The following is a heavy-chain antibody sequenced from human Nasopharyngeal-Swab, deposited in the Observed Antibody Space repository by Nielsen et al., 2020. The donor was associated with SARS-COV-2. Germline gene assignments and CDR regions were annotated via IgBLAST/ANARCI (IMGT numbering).Heavy chain of an antibody. CDR2: IYYSGST. CDR1: GGSISSSSYY. D-gene: IGHD5-12*01. Sequence: SETLSLTCTASGGSISSSSYYWGWIRQPPGKGLEWIGSIYYSGSTYYNPSLKSRVTISVDTSKNQFSLKLSSVTAADTAVYYCARLSGYSGYDERAFDYWGQGTLVTVSS. V-gene: IGHV4-39*01. CDR3: ARLSGYSGYDERAFDY. J-gene: IGHJ4*02.